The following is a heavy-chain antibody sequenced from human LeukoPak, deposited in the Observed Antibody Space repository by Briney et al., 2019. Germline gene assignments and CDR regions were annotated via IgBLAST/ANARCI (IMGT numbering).Heavy chain of an antibody. D-gene: IGHD2-2*01. Sequence: SETLSLTCTVSGGSISSGGYYWSWIRQHPGKGLEWIGYIYYSGSTYYSPSLKSRVTISVDTSKNQFSLKLSSVTAADTAVYYCARGRRDCSSTSCFVSPSFDPWGQGTLVTVSS. V-gene: IGHV4-31*03. J-gene: IGHJ5*02. CDR2: IYYSGST. CDR3: ARGRRDCSSTSCFVSPSFDP. CDR1: GGSISSGGYY.